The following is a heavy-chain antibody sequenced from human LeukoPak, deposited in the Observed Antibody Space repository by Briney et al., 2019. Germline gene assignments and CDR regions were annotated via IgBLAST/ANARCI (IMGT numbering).Heavy chain of an antibody. J-gene: IGHJ4*02. CDR1: GGSISSYY. Sequence: SETLSLTCTVSGGSISSYYWSWIRQPPGKGLEWIGYIYYSGSTNYNPSLKSRVTISVDTSKNQFSLKLSSVTAADTAVYYCARDADGYNYLDYWGQGTLVTVPS. D-gene: IGHD5-24*01. V-gene: IGHV4-59*01. CDR3: ARDADGYNYLDY. CDR2: IYYSGST.